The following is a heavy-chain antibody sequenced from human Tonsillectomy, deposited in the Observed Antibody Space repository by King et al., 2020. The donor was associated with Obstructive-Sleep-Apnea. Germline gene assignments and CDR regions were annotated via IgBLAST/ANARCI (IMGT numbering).Heavy chain of an antibody. CDR2: IYYSGST. D-gene: IGHD3-10*01. Sequence: LQLQESGPGLVKPSETLSLTCTVSGGSISSSTYYWGWIRQPPGKGLEWIGNIYYSGSTYDNPSLKSRVTISVDMSKNQFSLKLRSVTAAETAVYYCAFGFFRDGSGSSYGSMDVWGRGTTVTVSS. CDR1: GGSISSSTYY. V-gene: IGHV4-39*07. CDR3: AFGFFRDGSGSSYGSMDV. J-gene: IGHJ6*02.